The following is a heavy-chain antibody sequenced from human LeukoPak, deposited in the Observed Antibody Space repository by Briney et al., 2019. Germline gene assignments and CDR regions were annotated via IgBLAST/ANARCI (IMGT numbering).Heavy chain of an antibody. D-gene: IGHD3-22*01. J-gene: IGHJ4*02. V-gene: IGHV3-23*01. CDR3: ARTMIVVVITPTDYFDY. CDR1: GFTFSSYA. Sequence: GGSLRLSCAASGFTFSSYAMSWVRQAPGKGLEWVSAISGSGGSTYYADSVKGRFTISRDNSKNTLYLQTNSLRAEDTAVYYCARTMIVVVITPTDYFDYWGQGTLVTVSS. CDR2: ISGSGGST.